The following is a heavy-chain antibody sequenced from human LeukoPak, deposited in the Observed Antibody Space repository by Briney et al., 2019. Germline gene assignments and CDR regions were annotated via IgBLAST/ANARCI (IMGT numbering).Heavy chain of an antibody. V-gene: IGHV4-30-2*01. CDR1: GGSISSGGYS. D-gene: IGHD1-14*01. J-gene: IGHJ6*02. CDR2: SYHRGST. Sequence: SSETLSLTCAVSGGSISSGGYSWSWIRQPPGKGLEWIGYSYHRGSTYYNPSLKSRVIRSVDRSKNQFSLKLSSVTAADTAVYYCARTPVYYYGMDVWGQGTTVTVSS. CDR3: ARTPVYYYGMDV.